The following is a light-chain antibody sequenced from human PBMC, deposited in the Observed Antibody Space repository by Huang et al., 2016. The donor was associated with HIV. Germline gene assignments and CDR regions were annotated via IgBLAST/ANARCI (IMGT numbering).Light chain of an antibody. Sequence: IVLTQSPATLSWYPGERVTLSCRASQSVGNYIAWYQQHAGPPPKLLISDTSTRAAGTPVRCSGSGSGTDFTLTISSLESEDFAVYYCQQRSSGVTFGGGTKV. J-gene: IGKJ4*01. V-gene: IGKV3-11*01. CDR1: QSVGNY. CDR2: DTS. CDR3: QQRSSGVT.